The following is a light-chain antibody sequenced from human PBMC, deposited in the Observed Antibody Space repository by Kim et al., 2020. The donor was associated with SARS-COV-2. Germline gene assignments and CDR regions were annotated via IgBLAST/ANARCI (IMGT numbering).Light chain of an antibody. Sequence: GTPGQRVTISCSGSSSNIGSNYVYWYQQLPGTAPKLHIYRNNQRPSGVPDRFSGSKSGTSASLAISGLRSEDEADYYCAAWDDSLVFGGGTQLTVL. V-gene: IGLV1-47*01. J-gene: IGLJ2*01. CDR1: SSNIGSNY. CDR2: RNN. CDR3: AAWDDSLV.